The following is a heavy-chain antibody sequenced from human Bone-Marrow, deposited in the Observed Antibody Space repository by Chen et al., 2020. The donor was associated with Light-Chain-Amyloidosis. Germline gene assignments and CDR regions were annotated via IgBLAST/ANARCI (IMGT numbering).Heavy chain of an antibody. CDR3: ARAWGSSSGSLEY. Sequence: GPGLVKPSGTLSLTCAVSGDSLSSSHWWSWVRQPPGKGLEWIGEIYHSGSTNYNPSLKSRVTISVDKPKNQFSLNLSSVTAADTAVYYCARAWGSSSGSLEYWGQGTLVTVSS. J-gene: IGHJ4*02. CDR1: GDSLSSSHW. V-gene: IGHV4-4*02. CDR2: IYHSGST. D-gene: IGHD6-19*01.